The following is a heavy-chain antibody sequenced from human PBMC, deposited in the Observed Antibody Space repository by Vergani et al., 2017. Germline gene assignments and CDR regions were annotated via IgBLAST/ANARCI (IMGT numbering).Heavy chain of an antibody. CDR1: GGSISSGSYY. D-gene: IGHD4-17*01. J-gene: IGHJ3*02. Sequence: QVQLQESGPGPVKPSQTLSLTCTVSGGSISSGSYYWSWIRQPAGKGLEWIGRIYTSGSTNYNPSLKSRVTISVDTSKNQFSLKLSSVTAADTAVYYCARATVDAFDIWGQGTMVTVSS. CDR2: IYTSGST. V-gene: IGHV4-61*02. CDR3: ARATVDAFDI.